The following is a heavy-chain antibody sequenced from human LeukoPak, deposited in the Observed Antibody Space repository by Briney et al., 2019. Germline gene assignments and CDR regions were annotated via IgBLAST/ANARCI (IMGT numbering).Heavy chain of an antibody. D-gene: IGHD6-19*01. Sequence: GGSLRLSCAASGFIFSNYAMHWVRQAPGKGLEWVAVISYDGSNKYYADSVKGRFTISRDNSKNTLYLQMNSLRAEDTAVYYCAKAVAGPRYMDVWGKGTTVTISS. V-gene: IGHV3-30*04. CDR3: AKAVAGPRYMDV. CDR2: ISYDGSNK. J-gene: IGHJ6*03. CDR1: GFIFSNYA.